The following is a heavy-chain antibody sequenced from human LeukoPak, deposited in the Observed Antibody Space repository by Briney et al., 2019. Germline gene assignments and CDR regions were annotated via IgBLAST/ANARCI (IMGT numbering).Heavy chain of an antibody. Sequence: ASVKVSCKASGYTFTSYGISWVRQAPGQGLEWMGWISAYNGNTNYAQKLQGRVTMTTDASTSTAYMELRSLRSDDTAVYYCASRFIGYCSSTSCSRNYYYGMDVWGQGTTVTVSS. V-gene: IGHV1-18*01. CDR3: ASRFIGYCSSTSCSRNYYYGMDV. D-gene: IGHD2-2*01. J-gene: IGHJ6*02. CDR2: ISAYNGNT. CDR1: GYTFTSYG.